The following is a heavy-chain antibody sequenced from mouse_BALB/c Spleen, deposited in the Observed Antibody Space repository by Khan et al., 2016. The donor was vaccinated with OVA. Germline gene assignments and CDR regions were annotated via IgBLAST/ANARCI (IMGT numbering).Heavy chain of an antibody. J-gene: IGHJ3*01. CDR3: ARRGYDYGRGALFAY. CDR2: IWSAGST. CDR1: GFSLTNYS. V-gene: IGHV2-2*02. Sequence: QVQLKQSGPGLVQPSQSLSITCTVSGFSLTNYSVHWFRQSPGKGLEWLGVIWSAGSTDYNAAFISRLTIRKDNSRSQVFLKMNSLQPNDTAIYYCARRGYDYGRGALFAYWGQGTLVTVSA. D-gene: IGHD2-4*01.